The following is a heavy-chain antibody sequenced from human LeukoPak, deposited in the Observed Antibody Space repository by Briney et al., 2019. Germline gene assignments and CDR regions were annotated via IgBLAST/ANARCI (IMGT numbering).Heavy chain of an antibody. V-gene: IGHV3-23*01. CDR3: AKRGDRSGWSYYFDY. CDR1: GFTFTNYA. CDR2: ISGSGTST. Sequence: GSLRLSCAASGFTFTNYAMSWVRQAPGKGLEWVSAISGSGTSTYHADSVKGRFTISRDNSENTLYLQMSSLTDEDTAVYFCAKRGDRSGWSYYFDYWGQGTLVTVSS. J-gene: IGHJ4*02. D-gene: IGHD6-19*01.